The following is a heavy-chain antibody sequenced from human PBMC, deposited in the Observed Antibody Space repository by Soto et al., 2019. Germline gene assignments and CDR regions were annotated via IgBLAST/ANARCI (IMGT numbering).Heavy chain of an antibody. J-gene: IGHJ5*02. CDR3: ATTRGIAVGGSFDH. V-gene: IGHV4-39*01. CDR1: GGSINRRTSY. Sequence: SETLSLSCTVSGGSINRRTSYCAWIRQSPGRGPEWMATFYSGSTYYNPSLKSRLTMSVDTSTNQFSLRLRSVAAPDTAVYYCATTRGIAVGGSFDHWGQGTLVTVS. CDR2: FYSGST. D-gene: IGHD6-19*01.